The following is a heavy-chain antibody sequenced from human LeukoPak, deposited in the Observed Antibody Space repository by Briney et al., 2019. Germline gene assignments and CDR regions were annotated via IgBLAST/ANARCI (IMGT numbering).Heavy chain of an antibody. V-gene: IGHV4-59*01. D-gene: IGHD3-16*01. CDR3: TRGAGWLIDY. CDR1: DDSISDYY. Sequence: SETLSLTCTVSDDSISDYYRGWIRQPPGKGLEWIGYFHNSGTSTYNPSLKSRVTISADTSENQFSLKLNSLTTADTAVYYCTRGAGWLIDYWGQGILVTVSS. CDR2: FHNSGTS. J-gene: IGHJ4*02.